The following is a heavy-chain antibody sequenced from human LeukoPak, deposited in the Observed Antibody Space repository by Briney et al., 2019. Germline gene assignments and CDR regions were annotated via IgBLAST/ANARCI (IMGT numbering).Heavy chain of an antibody. Sequence: SETLSLTCTVSGGSISGSSSYWGWIRQPPGKGLEWIGEIHHSGSTNYNPSLKSRVTISVDTSKNQFPLKLSSVTAADTAVYYCARGESEYYFDYWGQGTLVTVSS. V-gene: IGHV4-39*06. CDR3: ARGESEYYFDY. CDR2: IHHSGST. CDR1: GGSISGSSSY. J-gene: IGHJ4*02.